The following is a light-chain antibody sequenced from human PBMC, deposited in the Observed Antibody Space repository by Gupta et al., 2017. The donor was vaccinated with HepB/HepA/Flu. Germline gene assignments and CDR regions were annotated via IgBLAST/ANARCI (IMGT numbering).Light chain of an antibody. Sequence: QSALTQPASESESHGQSITISCTGSSSDIGSDNYVSWYQQHPGKATKLIIFDVTKRPAVFAVRFSGSKSGNTASLTISGLQAEDEADYYCSAGTTSSTWVFGGGTKLTVL. V-gene: IGLV2-14*01. CDR2: DVT. J-gene: IGLJ3*02. CDR1: SSDIGSDNY. CDR3: SAGTTSSTWV.